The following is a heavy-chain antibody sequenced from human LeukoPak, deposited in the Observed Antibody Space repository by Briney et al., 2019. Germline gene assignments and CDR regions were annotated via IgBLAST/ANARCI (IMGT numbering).Heavy chain of an antibody. Sequence: PGGSLRLSCAASGFTFSSYWMSWVRQAPGKGLEWVANIKQDGSEKYYVDSVKGRFTISRDNAKNSLYLQMNSLRGEDTAVYYCARDHEWRDYYYFYYMDVWGKGTTVTVSS. J-gene: IGHJ6*03. D-gene: IGHD3-3*01. CDR2: IKQDGSEK. V-gene: IGHV3-7*01. CDR3: ARDHEWRDYYYFYYMDV. CDR1: GFTFSSYW.